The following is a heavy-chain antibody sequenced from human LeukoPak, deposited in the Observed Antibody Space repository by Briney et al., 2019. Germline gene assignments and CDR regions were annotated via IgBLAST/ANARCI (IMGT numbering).Heavy chain of an antibody. CDR3: ARVRGDSRGNAFDI. CDR1: GVTVSSNY. CDR2: LYTVDRP. J-gene: IGHJ3*02. D-gene: IGHD2-15*01. Sequence: GGSLRLSCAASGVTVSSNYMTWVRQAPGKGLEWVSLLYTVDRPFYADSVKGRFTISRDNSNRTVFLQMNSLRAEDTAVYYCARVRGDSRGNAFDIWGQGTMVSVS. V-gene: IGHV3-53*01.